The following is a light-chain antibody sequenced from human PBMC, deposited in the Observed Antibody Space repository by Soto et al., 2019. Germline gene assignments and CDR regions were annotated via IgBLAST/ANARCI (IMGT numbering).Light chain of an antibody. J-gene: IGKJ1*01. V-gene: IGKV2-28*01. CDR1: ARLLHKNGYNY. CDR2: FGS. Sequence: IVMTQSPLSLSVTPGEAASISCMSSARLLHKNGYNYVDWYMQKPGQSPQLLIYFGSNRASGVPDRFSGSGSDTYFTLEISRVEADDVGVYYCMQPLENFRTFGQGTKVDIK. CDR3: MQPLENFRT.